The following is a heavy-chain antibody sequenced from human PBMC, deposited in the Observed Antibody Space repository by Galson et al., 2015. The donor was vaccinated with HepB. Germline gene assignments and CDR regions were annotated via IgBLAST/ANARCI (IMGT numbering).Heavy chain of an antibody. CDR2: IYPGDSDT. CDR1: GYSFTSYW. D-gene: IGHD4-17*01. Sequence: QSGAEVKKPGESLKISCKGSGYSFTSYWIGWVRQMPGKGLEWMGIIYPGDSDTRYSPSFQGQVTISADKSISTAYLQWSSLKASDTAMYYCARRAVTTLRAWYFDLWGRGTLATVSS. J-gene: IGHJ2*01. CDR3: ARRAVTTLRAWYFDL. V-gene: IGHV5-51*01.